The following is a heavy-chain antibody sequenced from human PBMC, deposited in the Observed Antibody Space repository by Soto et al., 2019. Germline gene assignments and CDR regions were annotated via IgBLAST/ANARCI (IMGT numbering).Heavy chain of an antibody. CDR2: MDSTTGGT. CDR3: ARGRDAAYQFYTPQGMDV. CDR1: VYNLGSYD. Sequence: GXSVKVSCTPSVYNLGSYDTYLVRQAPGRGLEWVGLMDSTTGGTDSEERLRDRVTMTRDTSINTAYMELRRLRSDDTAIYFCARGRDAAYQFYTPQGMDVWGQGTTVTVSS. D-gene: IGHD2-15*01. J-gene: IGHJ6*02. V-gene: IGHV1-2*02.